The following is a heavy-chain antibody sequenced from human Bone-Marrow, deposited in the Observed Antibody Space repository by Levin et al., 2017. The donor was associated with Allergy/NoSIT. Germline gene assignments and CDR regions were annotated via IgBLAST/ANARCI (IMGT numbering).Heavy chain of an antibody. V-gene: IGHV1-2*04. D-gene: IGHD2-2*02. CDR2: INPNSGGT. CDR1: GYTFTGYY. CDR3: ARGWGRRDGYCSSTSCYIRPAGYGMDV. J-gene: IGHJ6*02. Sequence: ASVKVSCKASGYTFTGYYMHWVRQAPGQGLEWMGWINPNSGGTNYAQKFQGWVTMTRDTSISTAYMELSRLRSDDTAVYYCARGWGRRDGYCSSTSCYIRPAGYGMDVWGQGTTVTVSS.